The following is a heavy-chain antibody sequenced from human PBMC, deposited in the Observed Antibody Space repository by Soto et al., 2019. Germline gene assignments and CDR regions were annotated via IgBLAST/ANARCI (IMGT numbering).Heavy chain of an antibody. V-gene: IGHV1-2*02. J-gene: IGHJ4*02. Sequence: QVQLVQSGAEVKKPGASVKVSCKASGYTFTGDYIHWVRQAPGQGPERMGWVNPNSGGTNYAQKFQGMVTMTRDTSISTADMELTRLTSDDTAVYYCARGASHYGDYGGVDYWGQGTLVTVSS. D-gene: IGHD4-17*01. CDR1: GYTFTGDY. CDR3: ARGASHYGDYGGVDY. CDR2: VNPNSGGT.